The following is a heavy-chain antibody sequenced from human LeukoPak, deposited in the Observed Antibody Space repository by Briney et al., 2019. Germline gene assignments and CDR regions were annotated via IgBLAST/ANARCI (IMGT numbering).Heavy chain of an antibody. J-gene: IGHJ4*02. CDR3: ARDSGRSGWYADY. CDR1: GFIFSTYS. Sequence: TGGSLRLPCAASGFIFSTYSMNWVRQAPGKGLEWVSYIKSSSSTIHYADSVKGRFTISRDNAKNSLFLQMNSLRAEDTAVYYCARDSGRSGWYADYWGQETLVTVSS. V-gene: IGHV3-48*01. CDR2: IKSSSSTI. D-gene: IGHD6-19*01.